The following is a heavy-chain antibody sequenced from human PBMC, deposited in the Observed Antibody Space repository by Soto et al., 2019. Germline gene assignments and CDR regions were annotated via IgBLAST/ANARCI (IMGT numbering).Heavy chain of an antibody. CDR3: AKSYSSNWYDYFEH. CDR2: ISGSGDST. J-gene: IGHJ4*02. CDR1: EFTLSTYA. Sequence: EVQLLESGGGLVQPGGSLRLSCAASEFTLSTYAMSWVRQAPGKGLGWVSAISGSGDSTYYVDSVKGRFIISRDTSKNTLYLQMNSLRAEDTALYYCAKSYSSNWYDYFEHWGQGTLVTVSS. D-gene: IGHD6-13*01. V-gene: IGHV3-23*01.